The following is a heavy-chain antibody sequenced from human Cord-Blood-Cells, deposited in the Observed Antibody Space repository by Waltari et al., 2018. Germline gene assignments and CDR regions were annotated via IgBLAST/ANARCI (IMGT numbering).Heavy chain of an antibody. CDR2: IYRRGST. CDR1: GFTVSSNY. Sequence: EVQLVESGGGLIQPGGSLRLSCAASGFTVSSNYMSWVRQAPGKGLVGVLVIYRRGSTYYADSVKGRFTISRENSKNTLDLQMNSLRAEDTAVYYCARDYRSNPGSFDIWGQGTMVTVSS. D-gene: IGHD4-4*01. V-gene: IGHV3-53*01. CDR3: ARDYRSNPGSFDI. J-gene: IGHJ3*02.